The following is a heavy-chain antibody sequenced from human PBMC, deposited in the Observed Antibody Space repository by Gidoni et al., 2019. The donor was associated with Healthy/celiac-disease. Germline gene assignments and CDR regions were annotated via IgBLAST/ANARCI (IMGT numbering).Heavy chain of an antibody. CDR2: ISSSGSTI. D-gene: IGHD6-19*01. V-gene: IGHV3-11*01. J-gene: IGHJ4*02. CDR3: AREGSSGWYLDY. Sequence: QVQLVESGGGLVKPGGSLSLSCAASGFPFSDDYMIWIPQAPGKGLGWVSYISSSGSTIYYADSVKGRFTISRDNAKNSLYLQMNSLRAEDTAVYYCAREGSSGWYLDYWGQGTLVTVSS. CDR1: GFPFSDDY.